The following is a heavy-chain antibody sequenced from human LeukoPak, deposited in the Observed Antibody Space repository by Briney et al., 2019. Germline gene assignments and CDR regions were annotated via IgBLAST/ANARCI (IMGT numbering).Heavy chain of an antibody. Sequence: GGSLRLSCTAPRFTLSDRYISWFRLSPGKGLEWLSYITSSGTTSDYADSVKGRFTISRDNAKNSMYLQMNSLRPEDKAVYYCARDPDYGVPDWGQGTLVTVSS. CDR1: RFTLSDRY. CDR2: ITSSGTTS. J-gene: IGHJ4*02. V-gene: IGHV3-11*01. CDR3: ARDPDYGVPD. D-gene: IGHD4-17*01.